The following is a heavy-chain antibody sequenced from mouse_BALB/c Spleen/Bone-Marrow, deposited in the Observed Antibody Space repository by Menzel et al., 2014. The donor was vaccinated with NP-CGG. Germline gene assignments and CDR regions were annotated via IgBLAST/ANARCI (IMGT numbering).Heavy chain of an antibody. CDR2: ISDGGSYT. D-gene: IGHD2-1*01. V-gene: IGHV5-4*02. CDR3: ARGGGNTHYFDY. CDR1: GFTFSDYY. J-gene: IGHJ2*01. Sequence: EVKVVESGGGLVKPGGSLKLSCAASGFTFSDYYMYWVRQTPEKRLEWVATISDGGSYTYYPDSVKGRFTISRDNAKNNLYLQMSSLKSEDTAMYYCARGGGNTHYFDYWGQGTTLTVSS.